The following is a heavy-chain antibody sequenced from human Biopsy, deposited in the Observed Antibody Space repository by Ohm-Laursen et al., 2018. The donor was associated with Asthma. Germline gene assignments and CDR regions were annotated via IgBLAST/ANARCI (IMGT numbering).Heavy chain of an antibody. D-gene: IGHD3-3*01. J-gene: IGHJ4*02. CDR1: GFTFSSYG. V-gene: IGHV3-30*03. Sequence: SLRLSCTASGFTFSSYGMHWVRQAPGKGLEWVAVISYDGSNKYYADSVKGRFTISRDNSKNKLYLQMNSLRAEDTAVYYCASQSSGPDFWSGYYYFDYWGQGTLVTVSS. CDR2: ISYDGSNK. CDR3: ASQSSGPDFWSGYYYFDY.